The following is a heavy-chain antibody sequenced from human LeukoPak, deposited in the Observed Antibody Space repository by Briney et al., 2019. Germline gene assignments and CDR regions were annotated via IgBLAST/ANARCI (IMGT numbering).Heavy chain of an antibody. CDR1: GGSISSGDYY. V-gene: IGHV4-30-4*01. CDR3: ARVGGSGSRENDY. CDR2: IYYSGST. J-gene: IGHJ4*02. D-gene: IGHD3-10*01. Sequence: SETLSLTCTVSGGSISSGDYYWSWIRQPPGKGLEWIGYIYYSGSTYYNPSLKSRVTISVDTSKNQFSLKLSSVTAADTAVYYCARVGGSGSRENDYWGQGTLVTVSS.